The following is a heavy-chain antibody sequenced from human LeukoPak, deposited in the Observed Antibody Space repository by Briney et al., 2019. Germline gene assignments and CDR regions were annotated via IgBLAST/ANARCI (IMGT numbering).Heavy chain of an antibody. Sequence: SVTVSCKASGGTFSSYAISWVRQAPGQGLEWMGGIIPIFGTANYAQKFQGRVTITTDESTSTAYMELSSLRSEDTAVYYCARALNGYSYGYNYYYYYMDVWGKGTTVTVSS. J-gene: IGHJ6*03. CDR2: IIPIFGTA. V-gene: IGHV1-69*05. D-gene: IGHD5-18*01. CDR1: GGTFSSYA. CDR3: ARALNGYSYGYNYYYYYMDV.